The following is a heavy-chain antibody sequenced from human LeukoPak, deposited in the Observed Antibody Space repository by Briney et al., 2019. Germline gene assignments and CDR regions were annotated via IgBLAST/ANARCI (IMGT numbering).Heavy chain of an antibody. V-gene: IGHV3-30*18. D-gene: IGHD4-17*01. CDR1: GFTFSSYG. CDR3: AKDLDYSDLYYYGMDV. Sequence: GGSLRLSCAASGFTFSSYGMHWVRQAPGKGLEWVAVISYDGSNKYYADSVKGRFTISRDNSKNTLYLQMNSLRAEDTAVYYCAKDLDYSDLYYYGMDVWGQGTTVTVSS. J-gene: IGHJ6*02. CDR2: ISYDGSNK.